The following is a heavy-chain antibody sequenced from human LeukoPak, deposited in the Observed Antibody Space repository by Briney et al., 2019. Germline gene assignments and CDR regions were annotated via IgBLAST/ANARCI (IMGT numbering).Heavy chain of an antibody. CDR2: IASDGSST. Sequence: PPGGPLRLSCAASGFTFSSYWMNWVRQAPGKGLVWVSRIASDGSSTTYADSVKGRFSISRDNAKNTLYLQMNSLRVEDTAVYYCARGRPHGNDYWGQGTLVTVSS. J-gene: IGHJ4*02. CDR1: GFTFSSYW. V-gene: IGHV3-74*01. D-gene: IGHD4-23*01. CDR3: ARGRPHGNDY.